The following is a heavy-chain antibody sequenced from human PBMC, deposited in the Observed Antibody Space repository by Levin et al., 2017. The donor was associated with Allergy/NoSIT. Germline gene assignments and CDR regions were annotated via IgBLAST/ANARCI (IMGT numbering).Heavy chain of an antibody. Sequence: GGSLRLSCKGSGYTFAIYWIGWVRQMPGKGLEWMGVIYPGDSDARYSPSFQGQVTISVDKSISTAYLEWSSLKASDTAMYYCVRPGTRDAYNSFDYWGQGTLVTVSS. J-gene: IGHJ4*02. CDR3: VRPGTRDAYNSFDY. D-gene: IGHD5-24*01. V-gene: IGHV5-51*01. CDR2: IYPGDSDA. CDR1: GYTFAIYW.